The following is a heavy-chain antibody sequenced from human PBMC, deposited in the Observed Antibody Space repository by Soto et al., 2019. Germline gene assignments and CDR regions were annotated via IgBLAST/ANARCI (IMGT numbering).Heavy chain of an antibody. CDR1: GFTFSTYD. CDR2: ITSGSSAM. J-gene: IGHJ4*02. D-gene: IGHD1-26*01. CDR3: ARDPSGMTDFDL. V-gene: IGHV3-48*01. Sequence: EVQLVESGGGLVQPGGSLRLSCAASGFTFSTYDMNWVRKAPGKGLEWVSYITSGSSAMLYADSVKGRFTISRDNANNSLFLQMNSLTAEDTAVYYCARDPSGMTDFDLWGQGTLVTVSS.